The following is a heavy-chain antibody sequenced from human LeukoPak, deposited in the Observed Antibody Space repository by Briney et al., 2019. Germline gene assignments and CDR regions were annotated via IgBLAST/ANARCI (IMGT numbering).Heavy chain of an antibody. J-gene: IGHJ4*02. CDR1: GFTFTSHG. D-gene: IGHD3-16*01. V-gene: IGHV1-18*01. CDR2: ISASNGKT. Sequence: GASVKVSCKASGFTFTSHGFTWVRQAPGQGLEWMGWISASNGKTNYAQKFQGRVTMTTDTSTSTVYMELRSLRSDDTAVYYCVRWGHSSNSPPEVSDYWGQGTLVTVSS. CDR3: VRWGHSSNSPPEVSDY.